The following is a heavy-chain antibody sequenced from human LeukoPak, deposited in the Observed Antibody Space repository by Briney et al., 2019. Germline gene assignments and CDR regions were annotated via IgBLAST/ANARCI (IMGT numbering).Heavy chain of an antibody. V-gene: IGHV4-59*01. Sequence: PSETLSLTCTVSGGSISSYYWSWIRQPPGKGLEWIGYIYYSGSTNYNPSLKSRVTISVDTSKNQFSLKLSSVTAADTAVYYCARVSKYYYDSSGYWAHFDYWGQGTLVTVSS. CDR1: GGSISSYY. D-gene: IGHD3-22*01. CDR3: ARVSKYYYDSSGYWAHFDY. CDR2: IYYSGST. J-gene: IGHJ4*02.